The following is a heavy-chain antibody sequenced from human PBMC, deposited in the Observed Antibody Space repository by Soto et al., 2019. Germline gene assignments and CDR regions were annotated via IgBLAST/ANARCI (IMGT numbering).Heavy chain of an antibody. CDR1: GYTFTSYG. Sequence: ASVKVSCKASGYTFTSYGISWVRQAPGQGLEWMGWISAYNGNTNYAQKLQGRVTMTTDTSTSTAYMELRSLRSDDTAVYYCARVFSSSWYRDWFDTWGQGTLVTVSS. D-gene: IGHD6-13*01. CDR2: ISAYNGNT. J-gene: IGHJ5*02. CDR3: ARVFSSSWYRDWFDT. V-gene: IGHV1-18*04.